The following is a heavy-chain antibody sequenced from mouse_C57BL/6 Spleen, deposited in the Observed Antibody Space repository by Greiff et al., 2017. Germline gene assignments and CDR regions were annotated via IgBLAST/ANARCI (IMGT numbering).Heavy chain of an antibody. CDR3: ARDGGLRAMDY. J-gene: IGHJ4*01. Sequence: LMESGAELMKPGASVKLSCKATGYTFTGYWIEWVKQRPGHGLEWIGEILPGSGSTNYHEKFKGKATFTADTSSNTAYMQLSSLTTEDSAIYYCARDGGLRAMDYWGQGTSVTVSS. CDR1: GYTFTGYW. V-gene: IGHV1-9*01. D-gene: IGHD3-3*01. CDR2: ILPGSGST.